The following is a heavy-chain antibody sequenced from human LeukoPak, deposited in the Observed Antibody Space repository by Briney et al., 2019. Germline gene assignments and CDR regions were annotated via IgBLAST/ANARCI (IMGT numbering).Heavy chain of an antibody. Sequence: SETLSLTCTVSGGSISSSSYYWGWIRQPPGKGLEWIGSIYYSGSTYYNPSLKSRVTISVDTSKNQFSLKLSSVTAADTAVYYCARGEGITMVRGVFDAFDIWGQGTMVTVSS. D-gene: IGHD3-10*01. CDR1: GGSISSSSYY. J-gene: IGHJ3*02. CDR3: ARGEGITMVRGVFDAFDI. CDR2: IYYSGST. V-gene: IGHV4-39*07.